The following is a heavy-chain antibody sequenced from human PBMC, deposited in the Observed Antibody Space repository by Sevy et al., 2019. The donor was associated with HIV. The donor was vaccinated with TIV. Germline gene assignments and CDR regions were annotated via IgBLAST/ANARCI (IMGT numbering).Heavy chain of an antibody. Sequence: GGSLRLSCAASGLNFDDYGMSWVRQAPGKGLEWVSAINWNGVGTSYADSVKGRFTISRDNAKNSLYVQMNSLRAEDTALYYCARERSCGGDCYYFDYWGQGTLVIVSS. J-gene: IGHJ4*02. CDR1: GLNFDDYG. D-gene: IGHD2-21*02. CDR2: INWNGVGT. V-gene: IGHV3-20*04. CDR3: ARERSCGGDCYYFDY.